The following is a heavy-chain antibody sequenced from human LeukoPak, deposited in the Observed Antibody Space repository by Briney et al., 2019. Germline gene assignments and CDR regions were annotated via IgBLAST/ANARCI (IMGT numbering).Heavy chain of an antibody. CDR2: IRYDGSNK. Sequence: GGSLRLSCAASGFTFSSYGMHWVRQAPGKGLEWVAFIRYDGSNKYYADSVKGRFTISRDNSKNTLYLQMNSLRAEDTAVYYCARDGGHTAMVLRMDYWGQGTLVTVSS. J-gene: IGHJ4*02. CDR3: ARDGGHTAMVLRMDY. D-gene: IGHD5-18*01. CDR1: GFTFSSYG. V-gene: IGHV3-30*02.